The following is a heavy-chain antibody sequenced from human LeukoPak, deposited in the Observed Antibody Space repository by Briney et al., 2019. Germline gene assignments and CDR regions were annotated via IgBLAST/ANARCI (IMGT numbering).Heavy chain of an antibody. J-gene: IGHJ4*02. Sequence: PSGTLSLTCAVSGDSISSSNWWTWVRQPPGKGLEWIGEIYHSGNTNYNPPLKSRVTMSVDKSKNQFSLNLNSVTAADTAVYYCARNGGNSDFDYWGQGTLVTVSS. CDR3: ARNGGNSDFDY. D-gene: IGHD4-23*01. CDR1: GDSISSSNW. CDR2: IYHSGNT. V-gene: IGHV4-4*02.